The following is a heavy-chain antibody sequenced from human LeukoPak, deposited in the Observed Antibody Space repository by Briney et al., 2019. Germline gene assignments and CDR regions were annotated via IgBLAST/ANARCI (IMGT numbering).Heavy chain of an antibody. V-gene: IGHV3-7*01. CDR3: ARGMRGLEY. J-gene: IGHJ4*02. CDR2: IKQDGSGK. CDR1: GFTFSGYW. D-gene: IGHD3/OR15-3a*01. Sequence: GGSLRLSCAASGFTFSGYWMTWVRQAPGKGLEWVANIKQDGSGKYYVDSVKGRFTISRDNAKNSLSLQMNNLRAEDTAMYYCARGMRGLEYWGQGTLVTVSS.